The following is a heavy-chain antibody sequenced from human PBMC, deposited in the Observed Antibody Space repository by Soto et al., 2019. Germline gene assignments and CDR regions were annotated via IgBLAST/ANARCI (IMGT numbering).Heavy chain of an antibody. CDR3: AREIVTAGGNNYFDP. D-gene: IGHD2-21*02. V-gene: IGHV4-4*02. CDR2: VYHTGDT. CDR1: GGTVASSHW. J-gene: IGHJ5*02. Sequence: SETLSLTCGVSGGTVASSHWWSWVRQSPGGGLEWIGNVYHTGDTNFNPSLQSRVTISVDKSNNQFSLRLNSLAAADTAVYFCAREIVTAGGNNYFDPWGPGTLVTVSS.